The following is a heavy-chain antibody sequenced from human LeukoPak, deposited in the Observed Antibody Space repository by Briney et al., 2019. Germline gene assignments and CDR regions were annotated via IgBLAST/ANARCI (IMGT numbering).Heavy chain of an antibody. CDR1: GGSVSSGSYY. CDR2: IYYSGST. J-gene: IGHJ4*02. Sequence: AETLSLTCTVSGGSVSSGSYYWSWIRQPPGKGLEWIGYIYYSGSTNYNPSLKSRVTISVDTSKNQFSLKLSSVTAADTAVYYCARDTYDILTGYRRYFDYWGQGTLVTVSS. CDR3: ARDTYDILTGYRRYFDY. D-gene: IGHD3-9*01. V-gene: IGHV4-61*01.